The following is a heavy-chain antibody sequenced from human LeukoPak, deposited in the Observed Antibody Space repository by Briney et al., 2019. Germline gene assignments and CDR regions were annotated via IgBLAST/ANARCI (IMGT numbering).Heavy chain of an antibody. Sequence: GGSLRLSCAASGFTFSNAWMSWVRQAPGKGLEWVGRIKSKTDGGTTDYAAPVKGRFTISRDTSKNKVYLQMNSLRGEDMGVYYCAKVKYSSSWASDYWGQGTLVIVSS. J-gene: IGHJ4*02. CDR3: AKVKYSSSWASDY. V-gene: IGHV3-15*01. CDR1: GFTFSNAW. D-gene: IGHD6-13*01. CDR2: IKSKTDGGTT.